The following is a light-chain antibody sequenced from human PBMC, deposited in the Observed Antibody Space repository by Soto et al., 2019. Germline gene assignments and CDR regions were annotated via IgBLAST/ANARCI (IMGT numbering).Light chain of an antibody. CDR3: QQYGSSPRT. Sequence: EIVLTQSPGTLSLSPGERATLSCRASQSVSSSHLAWYQHKPGQAPRLLIYAASSRATGSPDRFSGSGSGTEFTLTISSLQSEDFAVYYCQQYGSSPRTFGQGTKVEIK. V-gene: IGKV3-20*01. CDR2: AAS. CDR1: QSVSSSH. J-gene: IGKJ1*01.